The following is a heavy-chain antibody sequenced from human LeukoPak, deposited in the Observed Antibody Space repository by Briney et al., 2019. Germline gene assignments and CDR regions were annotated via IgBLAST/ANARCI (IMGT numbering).Heavy chain of an antibody. J-gene: IGHJ3*02. CDR1: GFTVSRNY. D-gene: IGHD4-17*01. CDR2: IYSGGYT. CDR3: ARRPEDYGDYFFDI. V-gene: IGHV3-66*04. Sequence: PGGSLRLSCAAFGFTVSRNYMSWVRQAPGKGLEWLAIIYSGGYTHYADSVKGRFIISRDNSKNTLYLQVNSLRAEDTAVYYCARRPEDYGDYFFDIWGQGTGLTVSS.